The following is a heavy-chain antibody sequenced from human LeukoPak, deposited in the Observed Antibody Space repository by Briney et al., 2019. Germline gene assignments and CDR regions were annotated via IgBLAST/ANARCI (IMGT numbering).Heavy chain of an antibody. CDR2: IYTSGST. J-gene: IGHJ3*02. D-gene: IGHD3-16*01. V-gene: IGHV4-39*07. Sequence: PSETLSLTCTVSGGSISNTNYYWAWIRQPPGRGLEWIGRIYTSGSTNYNPSLKSRVTMSVDTSKNQFSLKLSSVTAADTAVYYYARGGGAFDIWGQGTMVTVSS. CDR1: GGSISNTNYY. CDR3: ARGGGAFDI.